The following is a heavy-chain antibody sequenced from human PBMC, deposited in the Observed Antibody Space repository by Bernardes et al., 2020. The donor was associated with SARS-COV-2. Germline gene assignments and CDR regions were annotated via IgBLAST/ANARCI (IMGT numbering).Heavy chain of an antibody. CDR2: ISSSGSTI. V-gene: IGHV3-48*03. Sequence: GGSLRLSCAASGFTFSSYEMNWVRQAPGKGLEWVSYISSSGSTIYYADSVKGRFTISRDNAKNSLYLQMNSLRAEDTAVYYCVSGSHYYYYYYGMDVWGQGTTVTVSS. CDR1: GFTFSSYE. CDR3: VSGSHYYYYYYGMDV. D-gene: IGHD3-10*01. J-gene: IGHJ6*02.